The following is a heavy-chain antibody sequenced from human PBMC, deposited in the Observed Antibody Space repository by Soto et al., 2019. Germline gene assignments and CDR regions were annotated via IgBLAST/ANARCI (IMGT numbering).Heavy chain of an antibody. Sequence: QVHLVESGGGVVQPGTSLRLSCAASGFQFDKYGIHWVRQAPGKGLEWVAVISYDGRNKYYADSVKGRFTISRDNSKNTLYLKLISLRREDTAVYYCATRIGAAFDYWGQGTLVTVSS. CDR2: ISYDGRNK. J-gene: IGHJ4*02. CDR1: GFQFDKYG. CDR3: ATRIGAAFDY. D-gene: IGHD3-10*01. V-gene: IGHV3-30*03.